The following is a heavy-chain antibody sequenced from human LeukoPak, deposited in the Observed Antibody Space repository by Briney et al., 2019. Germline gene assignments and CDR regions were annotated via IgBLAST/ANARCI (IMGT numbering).Heavy chain of an antibody. CDR3: ATEMAAMVY. Sequence: GGSLRLSCAASGFTFSSYWMHWVRQAPGKGLVWVSHINSDGSSTSYADSVKGRFTISRDNAKNTLYLQMNSLRAEDTAVYYCATEMAAMVYWGQGTLVTISS. D-gene: IGHD5-24*01. CDR2: INSDGSST. J-gene: IGHJ4*02. V-gene: IGHV3-74*01. CDR1: GFTFSSYW.